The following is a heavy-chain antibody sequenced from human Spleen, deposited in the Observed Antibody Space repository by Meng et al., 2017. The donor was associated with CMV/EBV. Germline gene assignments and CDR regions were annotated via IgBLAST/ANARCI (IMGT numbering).Heavy chain of an antibody. CDR3: ARSDEGDYGSFRPGAY. CDR1: GYTVTGKY. Sequence: GYTVTGKYMHWVRQAPGQGLEWMAWINPDSGATSYAQKFQGRVTVTRDTSISTSYMEVTSLRSDDTAVYYCARSDEGDYGSFRPGAYWGQGTLVTVSS. J-gene: IGHJ4*02. CDR2: INPDSGAT. D-gene: IGHD4-17*01. V-gene: IGHV1-2*02.